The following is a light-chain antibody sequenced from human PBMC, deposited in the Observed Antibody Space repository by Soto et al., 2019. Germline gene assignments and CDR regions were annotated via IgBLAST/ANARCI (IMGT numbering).Light chain of an antibody. CDR3: QQDVSWT. V-gene: IGKV3-20*01. CDR1: QSISSSY. J-gene: IGKJ1*01. Sequence: ETVLTQSPGTLSLSPGERATLSCRASQSISSSYLAWYQQKPGQAPRLLIYGASSRATGIPDRFSGSGSGTDFPLTISRLEPEGSAIYYCQQDVSWTFGEGTKVEIK. CDR2: GAS.